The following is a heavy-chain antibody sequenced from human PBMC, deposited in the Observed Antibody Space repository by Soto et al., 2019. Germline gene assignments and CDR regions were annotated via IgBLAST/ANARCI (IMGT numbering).Heavy chain of an antibody. CDR2: VSSDGSST. CDR3: ARGQPNYSAFDS. CDR1: GFTFSSYW. D-gene: IGHD4-4*01. Sequence: EVQLVESGGGLVQPGESLRLSCAASGFTFSSYWMHWIRQAPGKGLVWVSRVSSDGSSTVYANSVKGRLTISRDNAKNTLYLQMTSLRDADTAMYYCARGQPNYSAFDSWGQGTLVTVSS. J-gene: IGHJ4*02. V-gene: IGHV3-74*01.